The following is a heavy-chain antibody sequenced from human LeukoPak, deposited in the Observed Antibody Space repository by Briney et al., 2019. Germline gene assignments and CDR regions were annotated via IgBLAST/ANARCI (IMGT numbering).Heavy chain of an antibody. D-gene: IGHD3-22*01. CDR1: GGSISSYY. CDR3: ARHLDTRAYYYGMDV. CDR2: IYYSGST. J-gene: IGHJ6*02. V-gene: IGHV4-59*08. Sequence: KSSETLSLTCTVSGGSISSYYWSWIRQPPGKGLEWIGYIYYSGSTNYNPSLKSRVTISVDTSKNQFSLKLSSVTAADTAVYYCARHLDTRAYYYGMDVWGQGTTVTVSS.